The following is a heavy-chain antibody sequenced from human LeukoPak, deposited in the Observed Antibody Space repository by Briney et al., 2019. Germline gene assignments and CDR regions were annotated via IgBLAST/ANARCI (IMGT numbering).Heavy chain of an antibody. J-gene: IGHJ4*02. CDR3: AKVNHYGDYLDY. Sequence: PGRSLRLSCAASGFTFDDYAMYWVRQAPGKGLEWVSGISWNSGSIGYADSVKGRFTISRDNAKDSLYLQMNSLRAEDTALYYCAKVNHYGDYLDYWGQGTLVTVSS. CDR1: GFTFDDYA. V-gene: IGHV3-9*01. D-gene: IGHD4-17*01. CDR2: ISWNSGSI.